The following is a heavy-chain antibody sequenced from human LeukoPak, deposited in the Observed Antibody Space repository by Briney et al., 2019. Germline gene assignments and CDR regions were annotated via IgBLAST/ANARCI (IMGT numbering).Heavy chain of an antibody. D-gene: IGHD1-14*01. V-gene: IGHV3-23*01. CDR2: MDQGGGFI. CDR1: GLTFRNYA. Sequence: GGSLRLSCIASGLTFRNYAMSWVRQASAKGLEWVAGMDQGGGFIQYADSVKGRFTISRDNSKNTLHLQMSSLRAEDTAVYYCAKDYRGSGEVGETGPLDYWGLGTLVTVSS. CDR3: AKDYRGSGEVGETGPLDY. J-gene: IGHJ4*02.